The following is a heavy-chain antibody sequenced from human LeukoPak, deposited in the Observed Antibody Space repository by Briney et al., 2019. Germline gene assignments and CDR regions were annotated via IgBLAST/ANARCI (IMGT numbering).Heavy chain of an antibody. CDR2: ISSSSSTI. Sequence: GGSMRLSCAASGFTFSSYSMNWVRQAPGKGLEWVSYISSSSSTIYYADSVKGRFTISRDNAKNSLYLQMNSLRAEDTAVYYCARDYCSSTSCYDYWGQGTLVTVSS. CDR3: ARDYCSSTSCYDY. D-gene: IGHD2-2*01. J-gene: IGHJ4*02. CDR1: GFTFSSYS. V-gene: IGHV3-48*01.